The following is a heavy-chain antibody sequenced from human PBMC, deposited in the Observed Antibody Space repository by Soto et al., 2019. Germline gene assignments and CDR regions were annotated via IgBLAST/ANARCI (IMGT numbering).Heavy chain of an antibody. J-gene: IGHJ5*02. CDR3: VRIRYQLPSSVLWLDP. CDR1: GGFLSESY. V-gene: IGHV4-34*01. Sequence: SETLSLTCAVYGGFLSESYWTWIRQPPGKGLEWIGEINHVGGTNYNPSLKSRVTMSVDTSQNQLSLRLISVTAADTAMYFCVRIRYQLPSSVLWLDPWGQGTPVTVSS. CDR2: INHVGGT. D-gene: IGHD3-16*01.